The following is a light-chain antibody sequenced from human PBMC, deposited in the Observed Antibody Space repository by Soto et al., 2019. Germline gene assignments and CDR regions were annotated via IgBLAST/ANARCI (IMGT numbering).Light chain of an antibody. V-gene: IGKV3-15*01. CDR2: GAS. J-gene: IGKJ5*01. CDR3: QPYNNWPLIP. CDR1: HSVSSN. Sequence: EIVVTQSPSTLSLSPGERSTLSWVSSHSVSSNLAWYQQKPGQAPRLLIYGASTRATGIPARFSGSGSGTEFTLTISSLQYEDFAVYYCQPYNNWPLIPSGQG.